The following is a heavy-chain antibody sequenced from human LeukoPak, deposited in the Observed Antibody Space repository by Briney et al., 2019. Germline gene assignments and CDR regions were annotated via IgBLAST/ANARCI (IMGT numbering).Heavy chain of an antibody. CDR2: MNPNSGNT. J-gene: IGHJ4*02. CDR3: AREGPDYSNYDLDY. CDR1: GYTFTSYD. V-gene: IGHV1-8*01. D-gene: IGHD4-11*01. Sequence: VASVKISCKASGYTFTSYDINWVRQATGQGLEWMGWMNPNSGNTGYAQKFQGRVTMTRNTSISTAYMELSSLRSEDMAVYYCAREGPDYSNYDLDYWGQGTLVTVSS.